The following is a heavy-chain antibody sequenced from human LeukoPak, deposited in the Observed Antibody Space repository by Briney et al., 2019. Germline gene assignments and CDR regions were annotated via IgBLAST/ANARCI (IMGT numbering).Heavy chain of an antibody. CDR1: GFTFSSYA. Sequence: GGSLRLSCAASGFTFSSYAMNWVRQAPGKGLEWVSTISRGGGSTYYAASVKGRFTISRDNAKNSLYLQMNSLRAEDMALYYCAKGGGYDLRYYFDYWGQGTLVTVSS. J-gene: IGHJ4*02. CDR3: AKGGGYDLRYYFDY. CDR2: ISRGGGST. V-gene: IGHV3-23*01. D-gene: IGHD5-12*01.